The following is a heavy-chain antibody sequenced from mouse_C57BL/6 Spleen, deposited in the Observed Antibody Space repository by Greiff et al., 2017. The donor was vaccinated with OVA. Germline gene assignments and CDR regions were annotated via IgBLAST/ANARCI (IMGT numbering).Heavy chain of an antibody. CDR2: ISRGGSYT. D-gene: IGHD2-4*01. J-gene: IGHJ2*01. CDR3: ARQNDYDEESFDY. V-gene: IGHV5-6*02. CDR1: GFTFSSYG. Sequence: DVMLVESGGDLVKPGGSLKLSCAASGFTFSSYGMSWVRQTPDKRLEWVATISRGGSYTYYPDSVKGRFTISRDNAKNTLYLQMSSLKSEDTAMYYCARQNDYDEESFDYWGQGTTLTVSS.